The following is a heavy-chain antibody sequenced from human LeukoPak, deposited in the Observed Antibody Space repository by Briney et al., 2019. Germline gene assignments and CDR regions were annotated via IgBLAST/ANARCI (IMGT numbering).Heavy chain of an antibody. J-gene: IGHJ6*02. CDR2: INHSGST. V-gene: IGHV4-34*01. CDR1: GGSFSGCY. CDR3: ARGFSRGLYYYYGMDV. Sequence: SETLSLTCAVYGGSFSGCYWSWIRQPPGKGLEWIGEINHSGSTNYNPSLKSRVTISVDTSKNQFSLKLSSVTAADTAVYYCARGFSRGLYYYYGMDVWGQGTTVTVSS. D-gene: IGHD3-10*01.